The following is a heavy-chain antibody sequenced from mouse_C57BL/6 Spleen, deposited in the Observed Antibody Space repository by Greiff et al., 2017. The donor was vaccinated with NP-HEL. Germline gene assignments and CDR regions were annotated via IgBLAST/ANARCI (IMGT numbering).Heavy chain of an antibody. CDR2: IHPNSGST. V-gene: IGHV1-64*01. CDR1: GYTFTSYW. Sequence: QVQLQQPGAELVKPGASVKLSCKASGYTFTSYWMHWVKQRPGQGLEWIGMIHPNSGSTKYNEKFKSKATLTVDKSSSTAYMQLSSLTSEDSAVYYCARKGNWDRYFDVWGTGTTVTVSS. J-gene: IGHJ1*03. CDR3: ARKGNWDRYFDV. D-gene: IGHD4-1*01.